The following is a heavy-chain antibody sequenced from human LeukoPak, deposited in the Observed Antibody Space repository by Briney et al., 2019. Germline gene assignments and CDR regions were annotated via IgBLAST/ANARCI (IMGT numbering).Heavy chain of an antibody. Sequence: SQTLSLTRAVSGDSVSSNSAAWNWIRQSPSRGLEWLGRTYYRSKWYNDYAVSVKSRITINPDTSKNQFSLQLNSVTPEDTAVYYCASEREYYYDSSGYADAAFDIWGQGTMVTVSS. D-gene: IGHD3-22*01. CDR2: TYYRSKWYN. J-gene: IGHJ3*02. V-gene: IGHV6-1*01. CDR1: GDSVSSNSAA. CDR3: ASEREYYYDSSGYADAAFDI.